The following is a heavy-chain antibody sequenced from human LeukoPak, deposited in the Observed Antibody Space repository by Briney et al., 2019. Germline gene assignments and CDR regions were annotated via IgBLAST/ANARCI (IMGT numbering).Heavy chain of an antibody. V-gene: IGHV1-69*13. J-gene: IGHJ3*02. D-gene: IGHD1-26*01. CDR2: IIPIFGTA. Sequence: ASVKVSCKASGGTFSSYAISWVRQAPGQGLEWMGGIIPIFGTANYAQKFQGRVTITADESTSTAYMELSSLRSDDTAVYYCARDRSGSYYHAFDIWGQGTMVTVSS. CDR1: GGTFSSYA. CDR3: ARDRSGSYYHAFDI.